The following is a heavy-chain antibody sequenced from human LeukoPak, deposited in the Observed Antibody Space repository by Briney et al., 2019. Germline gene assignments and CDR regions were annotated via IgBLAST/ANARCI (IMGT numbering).Heavy chain of an antibody. CDR1: GFTFSTYA. Sequence: GGSLRLSCAASGFTFSTYAMNWVRQAPGEGLEWVSLISDSGDNTYYADSVKGRFTISRDNSKNTLYLQMNSLRAEDTAVYYCGKNRYSGSLSPFDIWGQGTMVTVSS. CDR3: GKNRYSGSLSPFDI. V-gene: IGHV3-23*01. D-gene: IGHD1-26*01. CDR2: ISDSGDNT. J-gene: IGHJ3*02.